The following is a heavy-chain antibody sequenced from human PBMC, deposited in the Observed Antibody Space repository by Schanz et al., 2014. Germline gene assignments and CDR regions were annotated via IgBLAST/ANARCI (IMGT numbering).Heavy chain of an antibody. CDR3: VRELSGGTFDY. CDR2: INPKGGDT. Sequence: QVQLVQSGAEVKKPGASVKVSCKASGYTFTDNFLHWVRQAPGQGLEWLGRINPKGGDTKSAQKFQGRVTMTRDTSSTTAYMELNSLRSDDTAVYYCVRELSGGTFDYWGQGALVTVSS. V-gene: IGHV1-2*06. CDR1: GYTFTDNF. J-gene: IGHJ4*02. D-gene: IGHD1-1*01.